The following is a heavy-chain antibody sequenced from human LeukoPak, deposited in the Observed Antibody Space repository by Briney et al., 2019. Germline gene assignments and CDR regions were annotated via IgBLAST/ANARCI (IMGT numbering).Heavy chain of an antibody. CDR1: GFTFTTYW. CDR2: INSDGSWT. CDR3: VSFYETY. V-gene: IGHV3-74*01. D-gene: IGHD2/OR15-2a*01. J-gene: IGHJ4*02. Sequence: GGSLRLSCAASGFTFTTYWMHWVRQVPGKGLVWVSHINSDGSWTSYADSVKGRFTISKDNAKNTVYLQMNSLRAEDTAVYYCVSFYETYWGRGTLVTVSS.